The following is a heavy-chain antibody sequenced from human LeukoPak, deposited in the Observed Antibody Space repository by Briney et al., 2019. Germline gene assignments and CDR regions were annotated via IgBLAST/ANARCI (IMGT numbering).Heavy chain of an antibody. D-gene: IGHD2-2*01. V-gene: IGHV3-30*02. CDR1: GFTFSSYG. CDR3: AKPLTRYCSSTSCPSDAFDI. Sequence: GGSLRLSCAASGFTFSSYGMHWVRQAPGKGLEWVAGIWYGGSNKYYADSVKGRFTISRDNSKNTLYLQMNSLRVEDTAVYYCAKPLTRYCSSTSCPSDAFDIWGQGTMVTVSS. J-gene: IGHJ3*02. CDR2: IWYGGSNK.